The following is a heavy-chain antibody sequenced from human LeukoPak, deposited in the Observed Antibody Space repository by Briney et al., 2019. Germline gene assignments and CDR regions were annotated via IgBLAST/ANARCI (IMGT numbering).Heavy chain of an antibody. CDR3: ARGGYSYGSHAFDI. J-gene: IGHJ3*02. D-gene: IGHD5-18*01. CDR1: GGTFSSYA. Sequence: SVKVSCKASGGTFSSYAISWVRQAPGQGLEWMGGIIPIFGTANYAQKFQSRVTITADESTSTAYMELSSLRSEDTAVYYCARGGYSYGSHAFDIWGQGTMVTVSS. V-gene: IGHV1-69*13. CDR2: IIPIFGTA.